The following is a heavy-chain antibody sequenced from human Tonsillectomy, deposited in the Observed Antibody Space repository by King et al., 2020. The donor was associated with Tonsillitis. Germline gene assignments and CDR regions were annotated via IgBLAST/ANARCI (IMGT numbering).Heavy chain of an antibody. CDR3: ARGRYYFDY. CDR2: ISSDTTYI. J-gene: IGHJ4*02. Sequence: VQLVESGGGLVKPGGSLRLPCTASGFTFSTYTMNWVRQAPGKGLEWVSSISSDTTYIYYADSVKGRFTISRDNAENSLYLNMHTLRAEDTAVYYCARGRYYFDYWGQGTLVTVSS. V-gene: IGHV3-21*01. CDR1: GFTFSTYT.